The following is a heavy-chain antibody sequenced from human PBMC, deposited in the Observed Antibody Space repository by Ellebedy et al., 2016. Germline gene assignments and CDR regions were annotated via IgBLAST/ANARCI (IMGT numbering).Heavy chain of an antibody. J-gene: IGHJ4*02. CDR3: ARDGDDYGDYADY. CDR1: EFTFSSYG. D-gene: IGHD4-17*01. Sequence: GESLKISXAASEFTFSSYGMHWVRQAPGTGLEWVAFTSYDGGDKYYAESVKGRFTISRDNSKNTLYLQMNSLRAEDTAVYYCARDGDDYGDYADYWGQGTLVTVSS. V-gene: IGHV3-30*03. CDR2: TSYDGGDK.